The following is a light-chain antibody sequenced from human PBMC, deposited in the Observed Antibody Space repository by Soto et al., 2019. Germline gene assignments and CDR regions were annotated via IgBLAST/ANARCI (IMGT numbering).Light chain of an antibody. V-gene: IGLV2-14*01. Sequence: QSALTQPASVSGSPGQSITISCTGTSSDVGAYNYVSWYQQYPGKAPKVIIFEVRKRPSGVSNRFSGSKSGDTASLTISGLQAEDEADYYCSSYRSFTTFVFGTGTKVTVL. CDR2: EVR. CDR1: SSDVGAYNY. J-gene: IGLJ1*01. CDR3: SSYRSFTTFV.